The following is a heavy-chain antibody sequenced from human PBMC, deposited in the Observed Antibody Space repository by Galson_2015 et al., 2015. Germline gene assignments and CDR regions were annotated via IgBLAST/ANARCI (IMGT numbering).Heavy chain of an antibody. CDR3: AREADSSGWYNY. J-gene: IGHJ4*02. CDR2: IIPIFGTA. Sequence: SVKVSCKASGGTFSSYAIIWVRQAPGQGLEWMGGIIPIFGTANYAQKFQGRVTITADESTSAAYMELSSLRSEDTAVYYCAREADSSGWYNYWGQGTLVTASS. CDR1: GGTFSSYA. V-gene: IGHV1-69*13. D-gene: IGHD6-19*01.